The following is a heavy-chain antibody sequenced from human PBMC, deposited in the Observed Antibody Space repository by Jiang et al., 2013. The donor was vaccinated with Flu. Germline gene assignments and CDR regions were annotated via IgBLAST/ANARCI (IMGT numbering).Heavy chain of an antibody. CDR1: GDSVSSNSAA. J-gene: IGHJ4*02. Sequence: SQTLSLTCAISGDSVSSNSAAWNWIRQSPSRGLEWLGRTYYRSRWYHDFAPSVRSRITINADTSNNQFSLLLNSVTPEDTAVYYCARDQDWGWEYWGQGTLV. V-gene: IGHV6-1*01. D-gene: IGHD7-27*01. CDR3: ARDQDWGWEY. CDR2: TYYRSRWYH.